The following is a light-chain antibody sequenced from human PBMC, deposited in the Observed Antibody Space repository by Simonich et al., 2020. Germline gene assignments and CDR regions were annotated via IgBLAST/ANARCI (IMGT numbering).Light chain of an antibody. CDR3: CSYAGSSTVV. Sequence: QSALTQPASVSGSPGQSITISCTGTSSDVGGYNLVSWYPQHPGKAPKLMIYEGSKRPSGFSNRFSVSKSGNTASLTISGLQAEDEADYYCCSYAGSSTVVFGGGTKLTVL. J-gene: IGLJ2*01. CDR1: SSDVGGYNL. CDR2: EGS. V-gene: IGLV2-23*01.